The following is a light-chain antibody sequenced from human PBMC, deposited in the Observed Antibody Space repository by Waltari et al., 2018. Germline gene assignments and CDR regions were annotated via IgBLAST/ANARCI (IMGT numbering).Light chain of an antibody. Sequence: QLVLTQSPSASASLGASVKLTCTLSSGHSSNIIAWHQQQQEKGPRYLMKVNSDGSHSKGDEIPARFSGSSSGAERYLTISSLQSEDEADYYCQTGGHGTWVFGGGTKLTVL. CDR2: VNSDGSH. CDR1: SGHSSNI. CDR3: QTGGHGTWV. V-gene: IGLV4-69*01. J-gene: IGLJ3*02.